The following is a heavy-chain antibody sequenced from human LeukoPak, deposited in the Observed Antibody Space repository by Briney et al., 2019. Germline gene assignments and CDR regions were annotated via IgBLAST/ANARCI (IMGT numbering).Heavy chain of an antibody. Sequence: SETLSLTCAVYGGSFSDYYWSWIRQPPGKGLEWIGEINHSGSTNYNPSLKSRVTISVDTSKNQFSLKLSSVTAADTAVYYCAKDREYTYGWYMDVWGKGTTVTVSS. CDR3: AKDREYTYGWYMDV. CDR2: INHSGST. V-gene: IGHV4-34*01. J-gene: IGHJ6*03. CDR1: GGSFSDYY. D-gene: IGHD5-18*01.